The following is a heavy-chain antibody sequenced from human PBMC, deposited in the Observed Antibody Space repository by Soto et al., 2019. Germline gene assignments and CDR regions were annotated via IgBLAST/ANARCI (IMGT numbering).Heavy chain of an antibody. J-gene: IGHJ4*02. V-gene: IGHV3-23*05. CDR1: GFTFAHYA. D-gene: IGHD3-10*01. CDR2: IDGPTTNT. Sequence: PGGSLRLSCAASGFTFAHYAMMWARQAPGRGLEWVSTIDGPTTNTHYIDSVKGRFFISTDNAINTVYLQMNGLRAEDTAVYYCVTWLSAHFDYWGRGTLVTVSS. CDR3: VTWLSAHFDY.